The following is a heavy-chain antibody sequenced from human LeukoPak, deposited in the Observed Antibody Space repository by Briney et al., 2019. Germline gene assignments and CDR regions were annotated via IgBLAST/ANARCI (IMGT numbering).Heavy chain of an antibody. CDR2: FSASGNS. V-gene: IGHV4-61*02. D-gene: IGHD2-2*01. CDR3: ARDHFRVGCSTTSCYGVDP. Sequence: SETLSLTCTVSGDSISSDDYYWSWIRQPAGKGLEWIGRFSASGNSNYNPSLKSRLTISVDTSKNQFSLKLNPVTAADTAVYYCARDHFRVGCSTTSCYGVDPWGQGTLVTVSS. J-gene: IGHJ5*02. CDR1: GDSISSDDYY.